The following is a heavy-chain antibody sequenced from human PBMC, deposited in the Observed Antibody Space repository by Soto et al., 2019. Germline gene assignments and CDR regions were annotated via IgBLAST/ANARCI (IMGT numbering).Heavy chain of an antibody. V-gene: IGHV3-23*01. CDR2: ISGTSDAA. D-gene: IGHD1-26*01. Sequence: EVQLLESGGGLVQPGGSLRLSCAASGFPFSTSAMNWVRQAPGKGLEWVSIISGTSDAAYYAESVKGRFTSSRDNSKNNLYLQMNSLRDEDTAGYYCGKYSGSYPVYNGMNVWGQGTTVTVSS. J-gene: IGHJ6*02. CDR1: GFPFSTSA. CDR3: GKYSGSYPVYNGMNV.